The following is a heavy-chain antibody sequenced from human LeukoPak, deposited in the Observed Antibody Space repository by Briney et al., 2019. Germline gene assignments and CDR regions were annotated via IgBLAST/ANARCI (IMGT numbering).Heavy chain of an antibody. CDR2: ISSSSSYT. V-gene: IGHV3-11*06. CDR1: GFTFSDYY. D-gene: IGHD3-22*01. Sequence: PGGSLRLSCAASGFTFSDYYMSWIRQAPGKGLEWVSYISSSSSYTNYADSVKGRFTISRDNPKNSLYLQMNSLRAEDTAVYYCARKHYYDSSGFFPPMDYWGQGTLVTVSS. J-gene: IGHJ4*02. CDR3: ARKHYYDSSGFFPPMDY.